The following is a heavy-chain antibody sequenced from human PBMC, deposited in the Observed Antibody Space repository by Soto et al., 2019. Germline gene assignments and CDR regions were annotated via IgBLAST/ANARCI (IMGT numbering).Heavy chain of an antibody. CDR3: ARVGSPARYCSSTSCPTYWFDP. J-gene: IGHJ5*02. V-gene: IGHV1-18*01. CDR1: GGTYSSYA. D-gene: IGHD2-2*01. CDR2: ISAYNGNT. Sequence: GASVKVSCNASGGTYSSYAISWVRQAPGQGLEWMGWISAYNGNTNYAQKLQGRVTMTTDTSTSTAYMELRSLRSDDTAVYYCARVGSPARYCSSTSCPTYWFDPWGQGTLVTVSS.